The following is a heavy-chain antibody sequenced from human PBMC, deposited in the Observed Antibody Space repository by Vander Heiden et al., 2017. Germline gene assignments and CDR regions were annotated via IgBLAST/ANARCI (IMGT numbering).Heavy chain of an antibody. V-gene: IGHV3-30*18. CDR3: AKGTYYYDSSGYAY. Sequence: QVQLAESGGGVVQPGRSLRLSCAASGFPFRSYAMHWVRQAPGRGLEWVAVVSYDRSSKYYADSVNGRFTISRDNSKDTLYLQMNSLRAEDTAVYYCAKGTYYYDSSGYAYWGQGTLVTVSS. CDR2: VSYDRSSK. J-gene: IGHJ4*02. CDR1: GFPFRSYA. D-gene: IGHD3-22*01.